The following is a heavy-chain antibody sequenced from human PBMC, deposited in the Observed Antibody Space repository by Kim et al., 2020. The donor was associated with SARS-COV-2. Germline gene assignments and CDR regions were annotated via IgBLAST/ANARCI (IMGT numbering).Heavy chain of an antibody. CDR3: VQERTELGYYGMDV. CDR2: ISYDGSNK. V-gene: IGHV3-30*04. D-gene: IGHD1-7*01. J-gene: IGHJ6*02. CDR1: GFTFSSYA. Sequence: GGSLRLSCAASGFTFSSYAMHWVRQAPGKGLEWVAVISYDGSNKYYVDSVKGRFTISRDNSKNTLYLQMNSLRAEDTAVYYCVQERTELGYYGMDVWGQGTTVTVSS.